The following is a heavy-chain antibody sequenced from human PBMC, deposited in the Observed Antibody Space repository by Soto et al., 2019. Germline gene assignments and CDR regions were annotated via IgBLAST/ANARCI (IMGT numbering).Heavy chain of an antibody. J-gene: IGHJ5*02. CDR2: MSYSGST. CDR1: GDSISRSPYH. V-gene: IGHV4-39*01. Sequence: ETLSLTCTVSGDSISRSPYHWAWIRQPPGKGLEWIGSMSYSGSTYYNPSLKSRVTIFIDTPKNQLSLKLTSVTAADTAVYYCSRRAPEGFDPWGQGTLVTVSS. CDR3: SRRAPEGFDP.